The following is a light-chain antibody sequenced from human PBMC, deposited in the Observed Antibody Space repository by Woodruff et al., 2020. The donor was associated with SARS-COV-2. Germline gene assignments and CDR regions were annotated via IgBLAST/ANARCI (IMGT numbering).Light chain of an antibody. CDR2: GNS. Sequence: GYDVHWYQQLPGTAPKLLIYGNSNRPSGVPDRFSGSKSGTSASLAITGLQAEDEADYYCSSYTTDRSPFVFGSGTKVTVL. J-gene: IGLJ1*01. CDR3: SSYTTDRSPFV. V-gene: IGLV1-40*01. CDR1: GYD.